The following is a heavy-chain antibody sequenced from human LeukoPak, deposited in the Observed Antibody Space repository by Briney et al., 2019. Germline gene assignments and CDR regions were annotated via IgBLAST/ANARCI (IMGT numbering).Heavy chain of an antibody. J-gene: IGHJ4*02. CDR2: MYYSGHS. CDR1: GGSFTNYY. CDR3: ARTEMAPSPRGYFDF. D-gene: IGHD5-24*01. V-gene: IGHV4-59*01. Sequence: SETLSLTCTVSGGSFTNYYWSWIRQPPGKGLEWIGFMYYSGHSNYNPSLQSRVSMSVDTSKRQFSLTLSSVTAADTAVYYCARTEMAPSPRGYFDFWSQGTLVTVSS.